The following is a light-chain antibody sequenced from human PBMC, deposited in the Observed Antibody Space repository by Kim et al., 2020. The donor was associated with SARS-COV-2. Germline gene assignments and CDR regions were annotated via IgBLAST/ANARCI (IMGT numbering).Light chain of an antibody. Sequence: GQGITISCSGSSSNIVAYYLYWYHQHPGRAPKPLMNNNSQRPPGGPARFSGAKTGTSASLAISGRHSEDEADDYCATWDNSLIGPVFGGGTQLTVL. CDR1: SSNIVAYY. V-gene: IGLV1-47*02. J-gene: IGLJ3*02. CDR2: NNS. CDR3: ATWDNSLIGPV.